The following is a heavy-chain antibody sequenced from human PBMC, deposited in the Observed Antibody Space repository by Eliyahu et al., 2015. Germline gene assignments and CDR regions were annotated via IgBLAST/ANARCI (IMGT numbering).Heavy chain of an antibody. CDR3: ARGETWELVNIFDY. Sequence: QVQLVESGGGVVQPWRSLXLSFAASGFPFXSYGMHWVRQAPGKGLEWVAVISYDGSNKYYADSVKGRFTISRDNSKNTLYLQMNSLRAEDTAVYYCARGETWELVNIFDYWGQGTLVTVSS. CDR1: GFPFXSYG. CDR2: ISYDGSNK. J-gene: IGHJ4*02. D-gene: IGHD1-26*01. V-gene: IGHV3-30*03.